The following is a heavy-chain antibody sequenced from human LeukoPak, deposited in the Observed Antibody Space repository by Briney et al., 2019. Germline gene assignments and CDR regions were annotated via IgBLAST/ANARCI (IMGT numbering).Heavy chain of an antibody. V-gene: IGHV1-2*04. J-gene: IGHJ6*02. D-gene: IGHD3-22*01. CDR1: GYTFTGYY. Sequence: GASVKVSCKASGYTFTGYYMHWVRQAPGQGLEWMGWINPNSGGTNYAQKFQGWVTMTRDTSISTAYMEMSRLRSDDTAVYYCARVAPSPVYDSRGYPQVYYYYGMDVWGQGTTVTVSS. CDR2: INPNSGGT. CDR3: ARVAPSPVYDSRGYPQVYYYYGMDV.